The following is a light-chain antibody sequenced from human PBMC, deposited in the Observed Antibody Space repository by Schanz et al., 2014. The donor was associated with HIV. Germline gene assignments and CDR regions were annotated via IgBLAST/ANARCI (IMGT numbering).Light chain of an antibody. J-gene: IGLJ3*02. CDR2: DVD. CDR3: CSFAGSNIPWV. CDR1: SSNVGGYDY. V-gene: IGLV2-14*03. Sequence: QSALAQPASVSGSPGQSITISCTGTSSNVGGYDYVSWYQQPPGKAPKLILYDVDNRPAGVSWRFSASKSGNTASLTISGLQAEDEADYYCCSFAGSNIPWVFGGGTKLTVL.